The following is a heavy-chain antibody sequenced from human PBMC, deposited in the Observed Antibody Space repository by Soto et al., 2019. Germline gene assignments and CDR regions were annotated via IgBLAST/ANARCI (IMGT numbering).Heavy chain of an antibody. CDR3: AHLDIVLVPAAIGYYYYGMDA. V-gene: IGHV1-69*13. CDR2: IIPIFGTA. Sequence: GASVKVSCKASGGTFSSYTISWVRQAPGQGLEWMGGIIPIFGTANYAQKFQGRVTITADESTSTAYMELSSLRSEDTAVYYCAHLDIVLVPAAIGYYYYGMDAWGQGTTVTVSS. J-gene: IGHJ6*02. D-gene: IGHD2-2*03. CDR1: GGTFSSYT.